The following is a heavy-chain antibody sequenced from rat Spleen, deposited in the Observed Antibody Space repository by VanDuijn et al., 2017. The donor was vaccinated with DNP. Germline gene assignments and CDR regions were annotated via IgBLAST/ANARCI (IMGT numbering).Heavy chain of an antibody. D-gene: IGHD1-10*01. Sequence: EVQLVESGGGLVQPGGSMKLSCAASGFTFSSFPMAWVRQAATKGLEWVATIMYEESRTYYRDSVKGRFSISRDNANSTLYLQMNSLKSEDTATYYCARHNNYNWYFDFWGPGTMVTVSS. V-gene: IGHV5-46*01. CDR1: GFTFSSFP. J-gene: IGHJ1*01. CDR3: ARHNNYNWYFDF. CDR2: IMYEESRT.